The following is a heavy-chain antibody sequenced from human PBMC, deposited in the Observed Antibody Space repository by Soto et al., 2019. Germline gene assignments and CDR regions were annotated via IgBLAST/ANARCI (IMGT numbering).Heavy chain of an antibody. D-gene: IGHD2-15*01. CDR1: GYTFTGYY. Sequence: ASVKVPCKASGYTFTGYYMHWVRQAPGQGLEWMGWINPNSGGTNYAQKFQGRVTMTRDTSISTAYMELSRLRSDDTAVYYCAREVTLSRYCSGGSCYFDYWGQGTLVTVSS. J-gene: IGHJ4*02. CDR3: AREVTLSRYCSGGSCYFDY. V-gene: IGHV1-2*02. CDR2: INPNSGGT.